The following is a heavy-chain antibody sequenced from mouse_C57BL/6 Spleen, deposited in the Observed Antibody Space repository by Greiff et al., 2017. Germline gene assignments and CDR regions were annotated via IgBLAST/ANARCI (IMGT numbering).Heavy chain of an antibody. Sequence: EVKLQESGPGLVKPSQSLSLTCSVTGYSITSGYYWNWIRQFPGNKLEWMGYISYDGSNNYNPSLKNRISITRDTSKNQFFLKLNSVTTEDTATYYCARDGRLRLGFAYWGQGTLVTVSA. J-gene: IGHJ3*01. CDR1: GYSITSGYY. V-gene: IGHV3-6*01. D-gene: IGHD2-4*01. CDR2: ISYDGSN. CDR3: ARDGRLRLGFAY.